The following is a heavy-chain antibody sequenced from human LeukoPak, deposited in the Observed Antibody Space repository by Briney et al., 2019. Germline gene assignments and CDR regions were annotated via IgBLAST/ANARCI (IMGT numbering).Heavy chain of an antibody. D-gene: IGHD3-16*02. Sequence: GASVKVSCKASGYTFTSYGISWVRQAPRQGLEWMGWISAYNGNTNYAQKLQGRVTMTTDTSTSTAYMELRSLRSDDTAVYYCARDSAPAHYDYVWGSYRSRSFDLWGRGTLVTVSS. CDR2: ISAYNGNT. J-gene: IGHJ2*01. V-gene: IGHV1-18*01. CDR3: ARDSAPAHYDYVWGSYRSRSFDL. CDR1: GYTFTSYG.